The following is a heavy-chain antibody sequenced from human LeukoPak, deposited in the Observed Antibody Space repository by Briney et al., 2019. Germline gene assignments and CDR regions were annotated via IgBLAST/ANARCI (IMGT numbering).Heavy chain of an antibody. CDR3: ARAYYGSGSFGTYYFDY. Sequence: SETLSLTCAVSGGSISSSNWWSWVRQPPGKGLEYIGEIYHSGSTNYNPSLKSRVTISVDKSKNQFSLKLNSVTAADTAVYYCARAYYGSGSFGTYYFDYWGQGTLVTVSS. D-gene: IGHD3-10*01. V-gene: IGHV4-4*02. J-gene: IGHJ4*02. CDR1: GGSISSSNW. CDR2: IYHSGST.